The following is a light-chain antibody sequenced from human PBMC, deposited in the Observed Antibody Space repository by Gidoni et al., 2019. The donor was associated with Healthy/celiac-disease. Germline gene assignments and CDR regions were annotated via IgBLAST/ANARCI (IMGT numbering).Light chain of an antibody. CDR2: QDS. V-gene: IGLV3-1*01. J-gene: IGLJ2*01. CDR3: QAWDSITALEV. CDR1: NLGDKY. Sequence: SYELTQPPSVSVSPGQTARITCSGYNLGDKYACWYQQKQGQSPVLVSYQDSKRPSGIPERFSGPNSGNTATLTISGTQSMDEADYYGQAWDSITALEVFGGGTNLTVL.